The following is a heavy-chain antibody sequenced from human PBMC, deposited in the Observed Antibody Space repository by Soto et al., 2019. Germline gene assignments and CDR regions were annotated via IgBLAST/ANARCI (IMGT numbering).Heavy chain of an antibody. V-gene: IGHV5-10-1*01. D-gene: IGHD2-15*01. J-gene: IGHJ6*02. CDR3: ARQGGYYYYGMDV. CDR2: IDPGDSNT. CDR1: GYSFNTFW. Sequence: GESLKISCKTSGYSFNTFWISWVRQVPGKGLEWMGRIDPGDSNTNYSPSLQGHVTLSVDKSIGTVYLQWSSLKASDTGIYYCARQGGYYYYGMDVWGQGTAVTVSS.